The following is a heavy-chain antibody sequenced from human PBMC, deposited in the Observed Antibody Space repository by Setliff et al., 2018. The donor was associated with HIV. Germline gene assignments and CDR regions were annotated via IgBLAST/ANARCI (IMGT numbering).Heavy chain of an antibody. Sequence: GGSLRLSCAASGFTFSTYWMSWVRQAPGKGLEWVANINQDGREKYYVDSVKGRFTISRDNAKDLLYLQMNSLRGEDTAVYYCARAYNVYDYRFDSSGYDYWGQGTLVTVSS. CDR3: ARAYNVYDYRFDSSGYDY. V-gene: IGHV3-7*03. CDR1: GFTFSTYW. D-gene: IGHD3-22*01. J-gene: IGHJ4*02. CDR2: INQDGREK.